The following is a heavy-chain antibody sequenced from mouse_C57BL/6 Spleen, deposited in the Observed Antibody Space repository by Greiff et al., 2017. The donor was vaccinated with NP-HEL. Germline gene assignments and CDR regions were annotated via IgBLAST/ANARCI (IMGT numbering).Heavy chain of an antibody. Sequence: VQLQQSGPGLVQPSQSLSITCTVSGFSLTSYGVHWVRQSPGKGLEWLGVIWRGGSTDYNAAFMSRLSITKDNSKSQVFFKMNSLQADDTAIYYCAKMGITTVGPYAMDYWGQGTSVTVSS. D-gene: IGHD1-1*01. CDR2: IWRGGST. V-gene: IGHV2-5*01. CDR1: GFSLTSYG. J-gene: IGHJ4*01. CDR3: AKMGITTVGPYAMDY.